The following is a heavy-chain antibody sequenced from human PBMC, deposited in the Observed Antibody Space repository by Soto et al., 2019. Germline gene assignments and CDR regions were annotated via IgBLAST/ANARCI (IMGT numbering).Heavy chain of an antibody. CDR2: ISYDGSNK. CDR1: GFTFSSYA. J-gene: IGHJ4*02. Sequence: PGGSLRLSCAASGFTFSSYAMHWVRQAPGKGLEWVAVISYDGSNKYYADSVKGRFTISRDNSKNTLYLQMNSLRAEDTAVYYCARTRAATDLDYWGQGTLVTVSS. CDR3: ARTRAATDLDY. D-gene: IGHD6-13*01. V-gene: IGHV3-30-3*01.